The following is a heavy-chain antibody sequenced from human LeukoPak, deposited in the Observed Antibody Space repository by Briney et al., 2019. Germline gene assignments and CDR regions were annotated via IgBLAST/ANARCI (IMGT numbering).Heavy chain of an antibody. J-gene: IGHJ4*02. CDR2: IYYSGST. Sequence: PSQTLSLTCTVSGGSISSYYWSWIRQPPGKGLEWIGYIYYSGSTNYNPSLKSRVTISVDTSKNQFSLKLSSVTAADTAVYYCARSPGTVDYWGQGTLVTVSS. D-gene: IGHD1-14*01. CDR3: ARSPGTVDY. V-gene: IGHV4-59*01. CDR1: GGSISSYY.